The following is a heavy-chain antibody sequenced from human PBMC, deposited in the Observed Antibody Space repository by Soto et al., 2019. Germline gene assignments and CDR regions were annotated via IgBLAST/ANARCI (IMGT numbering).Heavy chain of an antibody. D-gene: IGHD1-20*01. Sequence: EVQLVVSGGDLIQPGWSLRLSCAASGFTFSNYWMHWVRQAPGKGLVWVSRINGDGSTTSYADSVKGRFTISRDNAKNTLSLQMNSLRAEDTAVYYCVRGSVYNWRGDFWGQGTLVTVSS. CDR1: GFTFSNYW. J-gene: IGHJ4*02. CDR3: VRGSVYNWRGDF. CDR2: INGDGSTT. V-gene: IGHV3-74*01.